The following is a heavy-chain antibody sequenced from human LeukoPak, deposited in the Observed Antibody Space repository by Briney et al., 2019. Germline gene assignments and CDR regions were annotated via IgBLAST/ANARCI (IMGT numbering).Heavy chain of an antibody. CDR1: GFTFSRYA. CDR3: VKESPYDGPRKYYFDY. Sequence: PRGSLRHSCADSGFTFSRYAMSWVRQALRKGLKWVSAMSGRADRTYYADSVKGRFTISRDNFKNTLYLQMNSLRADDTAVYYCVKESPYDGPRKYYFDYWGQGALVTVSS. V-gene: IGHV3-23*01. D-gene: IGHD3-10*01. J-gene: IGHJ4*02. CDR2: MSGRADRT.